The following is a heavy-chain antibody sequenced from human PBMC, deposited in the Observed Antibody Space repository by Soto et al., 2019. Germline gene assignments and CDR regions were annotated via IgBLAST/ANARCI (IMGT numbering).Heavy chain of an antibody. V-gene: IGHV3-11*01. CDR1: GFTFSDYY. J-gene: IGHJ4*02. Sequence: QVQLVESGGGLVKPGGSLRLSCAASGFTFSDYYMSWIRQAPGKGLEWVSYISSSGSTIYYADSVKGRFTISRDNAKNSLYLQMNGLRAEYTAVYYCARDDVEYCSSTRCPHWAYWGKGTLVTVSS. CDR3: ARDDVEYCSSTRCPHWAY. D-gene: IGHD2-2*01. CDR2: ISSSGSTI.